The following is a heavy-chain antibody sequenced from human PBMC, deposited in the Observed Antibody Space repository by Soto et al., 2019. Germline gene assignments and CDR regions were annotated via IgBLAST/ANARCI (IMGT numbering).Heavy chain of an antibody. J-gene: IGHJ3*02. Sequence: GGSLRLSCSASGFTFSYYAMHWVRQAPGKGLEYVSAISSNGVTTYYADSVKGRFTISRDNSKNTLYLQMSSLRTEDTAVYYCARDGFLEWKRGAFDIWGQGTMVTASS. D-gene: IGHD3-3*01. CDR2: ISSNGVTT. V-gene: IGHV3-64D*06. CDR1: GFTFSYYA. CDR3: ARDGFLEWKRGAFDI.